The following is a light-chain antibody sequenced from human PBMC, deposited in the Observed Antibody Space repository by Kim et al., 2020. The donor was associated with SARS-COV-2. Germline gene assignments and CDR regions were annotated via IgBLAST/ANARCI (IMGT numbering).Light chain of an antibody. CDR3: SSYTSSNTEV. CDR2: EVN. Sequence: QSALTQPPSVSGFPGQSVTISCTGTSSDVGTYARVSWYQQPPGTAPKLMIYEVNDRPSGVPDRFSGSKSGNAASLTIAGLQPEDEADSYCSSYTSSNTEVFGTGTKVTVL. V-gene: IGLV2-18*02. CDR1: SSDVGTYAR. J-gene: IGLJ1*01.